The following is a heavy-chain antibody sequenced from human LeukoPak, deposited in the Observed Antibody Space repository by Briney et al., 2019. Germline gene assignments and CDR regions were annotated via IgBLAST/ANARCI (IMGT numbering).Heavy chain of an antibody. J-gene: IGHJ3*02. Sequence: GGSLRLSCAASGFTFSSYAMHWVRQAPGKGLEWVAVISYDGSNKYYADSVKGRFTISRDNSKNTLYLQMNSLRAEDTAVYYCAREVHDSSGYYWDHDAFDIWGQGTMVTVSS. CDR2: ISYDGSNK. CDR1: GFTFSSYA. D-gene: IGHD3-22*01. CDR3: AREVHDSSGYYWDHDAFDI. V-gene: IGHV3-30*04.